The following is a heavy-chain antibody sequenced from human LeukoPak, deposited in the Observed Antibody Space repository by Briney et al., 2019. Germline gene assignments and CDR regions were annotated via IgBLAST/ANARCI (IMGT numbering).Heavy chain of an antibody. J-gene: IGHJ5*02. CDR3: ARVGGDSSGYWGFDP. CDR2: IYDLGST. V-gene: IGHV4-59*01. CDR1: GGSISSYY. D-gene: IGHD3-22*01. Sequence: SETLSLTCTVSGGSISSYYWSWIRQPPGKGLGGIGYIYDLGSTNYHPSLNSRVTISVDTSKSQFSLKLSSVTAADTAVYYCARVGGDSSGYWGFDPWGQGTLVTVSS.